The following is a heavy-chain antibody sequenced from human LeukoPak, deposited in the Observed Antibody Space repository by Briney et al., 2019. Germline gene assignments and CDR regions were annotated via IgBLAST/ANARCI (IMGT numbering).Heavy chain of an antibody. D-gene: IGHD3-10*01. CDR2: INHSGST. Sequence: PSETLSLTCAVYGGSFSGYYWSWIRQPPGKGLEWIGEINHSGSTNYNPSLKSRVTISVDTSKNQFSLKLSSVTAADTAVYYCARMGLWFGDRADYYGMDVWGQGTTVTVSS. V-gene: IGHV4-34*01. CDR3: ARMGLWFGDRADYYGMDV. J-gene: IGHJ6*02. CDR1: GGSFSGYY.